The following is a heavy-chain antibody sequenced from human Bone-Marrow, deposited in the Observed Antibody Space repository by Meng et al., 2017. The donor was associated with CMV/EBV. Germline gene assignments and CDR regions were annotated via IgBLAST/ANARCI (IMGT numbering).Heavy chain of an antibody. Sequence: GSLRLSCTVSGGSFSSYYWSWIRQPPGKGLEWIGYIYYSGSTNYNPSLKSRVTISVDTSKNQFSLKLSSVTAADTAVYYCARAWSGPVTTGLWFDPWGQGTLVTVSS. CDR3: ARAWSGPVTTGLWFDP. J-gene: IGHJ5*02. V-gene: IGHV4-59*12. CDR1: GGSFSSYY. D-gene: IGHD4-17*01. CDR2: IYYSGST.